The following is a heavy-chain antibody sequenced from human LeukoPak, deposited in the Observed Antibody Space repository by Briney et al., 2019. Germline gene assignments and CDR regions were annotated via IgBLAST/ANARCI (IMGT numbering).Heavy chain of an antibody. J-gene: IGHJ2*01. CDR3: ARDTIWGRGSYLDV. CDR1: GYTFTSHS. D-gene: IGHD3-10*01. CDR2: INPITGST. Sequence: ASVKVSCKASGYTFTSHSIHWVRQPPGEGLEWLGIINPITGSTNYAQKFQGTVTMTRDTSTSTVYMDLRSLRSEDTAVYYCARDTIWGRGSYLDVWGRGTLVTVSS. V-gene: IGHV1-46*01.